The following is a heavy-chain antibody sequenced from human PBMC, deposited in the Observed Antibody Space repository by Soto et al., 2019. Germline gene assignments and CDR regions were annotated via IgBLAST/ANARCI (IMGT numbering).Heavy chain of an antibody. J-gene: IGHJ4*02. CDR1: GYTFTSYG. D-gene: IGHD3-22*01. CDR3: ARVKGYDSSGYWIDY. CDR2: ISAYNGNT. Sequence: ASVKVSCKASGYTFTSYGISWVRQAPGQGLEWMGWISAYNGNTNYAQKLQGRVTMTTDTSTSTAYMELRSLGSDDTAVYYCARVKGYDSSGYWIDYWGQGTLVTVSS. V-gene: IGHV1-18*04.